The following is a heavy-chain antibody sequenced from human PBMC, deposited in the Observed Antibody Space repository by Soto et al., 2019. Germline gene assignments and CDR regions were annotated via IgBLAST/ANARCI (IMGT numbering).Heavy chain of an antibody. CDR1: GGTVSSYA. V-gene: IGHV1-69*01. CDR3: ARDVSSDTTGFRGYDL. CDR2: FIPIFVSA. J-gene: IGHJ4*02. D-gene: IGHD3-10*01. Sequence: QLHLVQSGAEVKKAGSSVKVSCKASGGTVSSYAITWVRQAPGKGLEWMGGFIPIFVSAHYAPKFQGRITITADESTSTADMELSGLTSEDTAIYYCARDVSSDTTGFRGYDLWGQGTQVTVSS.